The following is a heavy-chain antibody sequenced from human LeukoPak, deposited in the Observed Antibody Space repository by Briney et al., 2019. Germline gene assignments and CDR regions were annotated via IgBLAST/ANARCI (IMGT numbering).Heavy chain of an antibody. CDR2: ISWNSGSI. Sequence: GRSLRLSCAASGFTFDDYAMHWVRQAPGKGLEWVSGISWNSGSIGYADSVKGRFTISRDNAKNSLYLQMNSLRAEDTALYYCAKDNLWRFYGTAPPYWYFDLWGRGTLVTVSS. V-gene: IGHV3-9*01. D-gene: IGHD2-21*02. J-gene: IGHJ2*01. CDR1: GFTFDDYA. CDR3: AKDNLWRFYGTAPPYWYFDL.